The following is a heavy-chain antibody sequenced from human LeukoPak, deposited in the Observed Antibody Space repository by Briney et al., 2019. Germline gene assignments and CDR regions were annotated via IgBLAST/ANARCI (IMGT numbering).Heavy chain of an antibody. J-gene: IGHJ6*02. V-gene: IGHV3-9*01. CDR1: GFTFDDYA. Sequence: GGSLRLSCAASGFTFDDYAMHWVRQAPGKGLEWVSGISWNSGSIGYADSVKGRFTISRDNAKNSLYLQMNSLRAEDTALYYCAKDLSIAAPRGYYYGMDVWGQGTTVTVSS. CDR2: ISWNSGSI. CDR3: AKDLSIAAPRGYYYGMDV. D-gene: IGHD6-6*01.